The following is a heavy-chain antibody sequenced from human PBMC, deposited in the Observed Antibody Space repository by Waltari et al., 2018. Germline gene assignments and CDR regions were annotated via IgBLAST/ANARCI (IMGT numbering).Heavy chain of an antibody. J-gene: IGHJ6*01. CDR3: ASQDLHGDFYRTDVFDF. D-gene: IGHD2-21*02. V-gene: IGHV4-34*10. CDR2: IYHGGST. Sequence: VQLVDSGGGSIHPGGSLRLSCAASGFTVSRPYMTWVRQAPGKGLEWLGEIYHGGSTNYNPSLRGRITISAATSKTEFYLTLNSVTAADTATYFCASQDLHGDFYRTDVFDFWGRGTSVTVSS. CDR1: GFTVSRPY.